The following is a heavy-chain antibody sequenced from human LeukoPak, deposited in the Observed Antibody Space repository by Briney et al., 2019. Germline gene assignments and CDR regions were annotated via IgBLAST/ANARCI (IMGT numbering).Heavy chain of an antibody. Sequence: SETLSLTCTVSGGSISSSSYYWGWIRQPPRKGLEWIGSIYYSGSTYYNPSLKSRVTISVDTSKNQFSLKLSSVTAADTAVYYCASFTRIAGRNDYGGQGTLVTVSS. V-gene: IGHV4-39*01. CDR2: IYYSGST. J-gene: IGHJ4*02. CDR3: ASFTRIAGRNDY. CDR1: GGSISSSSYY. D-gene: IGHD3-10*01.